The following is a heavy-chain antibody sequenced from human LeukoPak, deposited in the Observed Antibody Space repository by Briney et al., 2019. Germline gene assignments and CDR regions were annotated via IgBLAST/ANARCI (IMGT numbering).Heavy chain of an antibody. J-gene: IGHJ4*02. CDR3: AKEHWYNGNDRSYFDY. Sequence: GGSLRLSCAASGFTFSSYGMHWVRQAPGKGLEWVAVISYDGSNKYYADSVKGRFTISRDNSKNTLYLQMNSLRAEDTAVYYCAKEHWYNGNDRSYFDYWGQGTLVTVSS. CDR2: ISYDGSNK. V-gene: IGHV3-30*18. CDR1: GFTFSSYG. D-gene: IGHD1-1*01.